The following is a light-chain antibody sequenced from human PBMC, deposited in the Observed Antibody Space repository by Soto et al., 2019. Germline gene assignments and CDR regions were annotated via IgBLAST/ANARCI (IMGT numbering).Light chain of an antibody. CDR1: SSDVGGYNF. CDR3: NSYTSSSRPNYV. CDR2: DVS. J-gene: IGLJ1*01. Sequence: QSVLTQPASVSGSPGQSITISCNGTSSDVGGYNFVSWYQQYPGKAPKLIIFDVSNRPSGVSDRFSGSKSGDTASLTISGLHTEDEADYYCNSYTSSSRPNYVFGTGTKVTVL. V-gene: IGLV2-14*01.